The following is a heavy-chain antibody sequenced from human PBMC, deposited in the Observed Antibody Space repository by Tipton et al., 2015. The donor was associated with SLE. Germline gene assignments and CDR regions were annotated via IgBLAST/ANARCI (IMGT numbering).Heavy chain of an antibody. V-gene: IGHV4-59*08. J-gene: IGHJ6*02. Sequence: TLSLTCTVSGGSISSHYWSWIRQPPGKGLEWIGNIYYSGSTNYNPSLKSRVTISVDTSKNQFSLKLSSVTAADTAVYFCASHSSAAGYYGLDVWGQGTSVTVSS. D-gene: IGHD6-19*01. CDR3: ASHSSAAGYYGLDV. CDR2: IYYSGST. CDR1: GGSISSHY.